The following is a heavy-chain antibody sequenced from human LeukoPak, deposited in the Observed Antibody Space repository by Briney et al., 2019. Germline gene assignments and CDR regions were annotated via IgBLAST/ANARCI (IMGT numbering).Heavy chain of an antibody. J-gene: IGHJ4*02. Sequence: SETLSLTCAVYGGSFSGYYWSWIRQPPGKGLEWIGEINHSGSTNYNPSLKSRVTISVDTSKNQFSPKLSSVTAADTAVYYCARTRGTYSYGAQPYYFDYWGQGTLVTVSS. CDR3: ARTRGTYSYGAQPYYFDY. CDR1: GGSFSGYY. D-gene: IGHD5-18*01. V-gene: IGHV4-34*01. CDR2: INHSGST.